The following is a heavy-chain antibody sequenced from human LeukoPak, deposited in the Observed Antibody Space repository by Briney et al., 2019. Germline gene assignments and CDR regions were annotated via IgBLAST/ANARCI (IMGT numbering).Heavy chain of an antibody. CDR2: INNDGSTT. V-gene: IGHV3-74*01. CDR1: GFTFSSYW. CDR3: ILVGVTKQPPDY. D-gene: IGHD1-26*01. Sequence: PGRSLRLSCAASGFTFSSYWMHWVRQAPGKGLMWVSRINNDGSTTNYADSVKGRFTISRDNAKSTLHLQMNSLRADDTAVYYCILVGVTKQPPDYWGQGTLVTVSS. J-gene: IGHJ4*02.